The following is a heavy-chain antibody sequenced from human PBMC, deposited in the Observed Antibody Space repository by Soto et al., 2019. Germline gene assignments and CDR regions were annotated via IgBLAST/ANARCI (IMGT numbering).Heavy chain of an antibody. CDR2: ISGSGGST. CDR1: GFTFSSYA. D-gene: IGHD3-9*01. Sequence: GGSLRLSCAASGFTFSSYAMSWVRQAPGKGLEWVSAISGSGGSTYYADSVKGRFTISRDNSKNTLYLQMNSLRAEDTAVYYCAKVGPDVLRYFDWSFDYGGQGTLVTVSS. V-gene: IGHV3-23*01. J-gene: IGHJ4*02. CDR3: AKVGPDVLRYFDWSFDY.